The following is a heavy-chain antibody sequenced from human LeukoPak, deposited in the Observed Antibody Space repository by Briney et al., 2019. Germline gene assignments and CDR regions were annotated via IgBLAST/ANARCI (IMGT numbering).Heavy chain of an antibody. J-gene: IGHJ4*02. CDR2: INWNGGST. CDR3: ARDYGAMVRGVPDY. CDR1: GFTFDDYG. Sequence: GGSLRLSCAASGFTFDDYGMSWVRQAPGKGLEWVSGINWNGGSTGYADSVKGRFTISRDNAKNSLYLQMNSLRAEDTALYYCARDYGAMVRGVPDYWGQGILVTVSS. D-gene: IGHD3-10*01. V-gene: IGHV3-20*04.